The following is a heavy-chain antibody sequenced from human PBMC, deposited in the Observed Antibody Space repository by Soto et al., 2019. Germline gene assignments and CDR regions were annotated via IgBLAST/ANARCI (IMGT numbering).Heavy chain of an antibody. CDR3: ARGRNDVRYCSSTSCLGYMDV. CDR1: GGSFSGYY. J-gene: IGHJ6*03. D-gene: IGHD2-2*01. CDR2: INHSGST. V-gene: IGHV4-34*01. Sequence: SETLSLTCAVYGGSFSGYYWSWIRQPPGKGLEWIGEINHSGSTNYNPSLKSRVTISVDTSKNQFSLKLSSVTAADTAVYYCARGRNDVRYCSSTSCLGYMDVWAKGTTVTVSS.